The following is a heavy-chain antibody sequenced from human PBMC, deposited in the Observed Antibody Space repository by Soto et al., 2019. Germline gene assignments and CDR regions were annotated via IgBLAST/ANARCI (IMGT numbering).Heavy chain of an antibody. V-gene: IGHV1-69*02. CDR3: SIGSWSAETFDV. J-gene: IGHJ3*01. Sequence: QVHLIQSGAEVKKPGSSVKVSCKAAGGTFNTYTLIWVRQAPGHGLEWMGRIIPMVTVTNSAQTFQGRLTLTADKSTGTAFMELTSLRSADTAVYYCSIGSWSAETFDVWGQGTMVTVSS. CDR2: IIPMVTVT. CDR1: GGTFNTYT. D-gene: IGHD2-2*01.